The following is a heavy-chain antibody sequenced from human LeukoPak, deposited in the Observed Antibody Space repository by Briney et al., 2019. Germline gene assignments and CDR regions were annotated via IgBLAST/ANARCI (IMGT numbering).Heavy chain of an antibody. D-gene: IGHD3-3*01. CDR1: GFTFSSYS. Sequence: PGGSLRLSCAASGFTFSSYSMNWVRQAPGKGLEWVSYISSSSSTIYYADSVKGRFTISRDNAKNSLYLQMNSLRAEDTAVYYCARAPYRITIFGVVTPWSAFDIWGQGTMVTVSS. CDR2: ISSSSSTI. J-gene: IGHJ3*02. V-gene: IGHV3-48*01. CDR3: ARAPYRITIFGVVTPWSAFDI.